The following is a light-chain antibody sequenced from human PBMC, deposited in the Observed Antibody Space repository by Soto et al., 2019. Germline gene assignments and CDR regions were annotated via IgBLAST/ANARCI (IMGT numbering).Light chain of an antibody. V-gene: IGLV2-14*01. CDR3: ASYTISMTVV. J-gene: IGLJ2*01. Sequence: QSVLTQSASVSGSPGQSITISCTGTSSDVGGYNYVSWYQQHPGKAPKLMLYDVSNRPSGVSYRFSGSKSGNTASLTISELQAEDEADYYCASYTISMTVVFGGGTKLTVL. CDR1: SSDVGGYNY. CDR2: DVS.